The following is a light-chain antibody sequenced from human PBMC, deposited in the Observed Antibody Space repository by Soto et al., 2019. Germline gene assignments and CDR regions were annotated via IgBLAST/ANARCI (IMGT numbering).Light chain of an antibody. J-gene: IGLJ2*01. V-gene: IGLV1-51*01. CDR1: SSNIGNNY. CDR2: DDN. CDR3: GTWDSSLSAGQ. Sequence: QSVLTQPPSVSAAPGQKVTISCSGSSSNIGNNYVSWYQQLPGTAPKLLIYDDNKRPSGIPDRFSGSKSGTSATLGITGLQTVDEADYYCGTWDSSLSAGQIGGGTKLTVL.